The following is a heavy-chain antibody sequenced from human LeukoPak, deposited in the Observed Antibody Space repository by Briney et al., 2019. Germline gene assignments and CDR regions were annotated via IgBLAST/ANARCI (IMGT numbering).Heavy chain of an antibody. V-gene: IGHV3-66*01. CDR2: IYSGGST. J-gene: IGHJ5*02. CDR3: ARGYTGYSSVENWFDP. D-gene: IGHD6-19*01. CDR1: EFSVGSNY. Sequence: PGGSLRLPCAASEFSVGSNYMTWVRQAPGKGLEWVSVIYSGGSTYYADSVKGRFTISRDNSKNTLYLQMNSLRAEDTAVYYCARGYTGYSSVENWFDPWGQGTLVTVSS.